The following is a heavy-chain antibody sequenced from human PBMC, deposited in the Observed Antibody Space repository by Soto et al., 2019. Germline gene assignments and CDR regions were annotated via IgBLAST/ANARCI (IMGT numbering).Heavy chain of an antibody. D-gene: IGHD3-10*01. CDR3: ASARSGMVRGVIDY. J-gene: IGHJ4*02. V-gene: IGHV4-59*01. CDR1: GGSISSYY. CDR2: IYYSGST. Sequence: SQTLSLTCTVSGGSISSYYWSWIRQPPGKGLEWIGYIYYSGSTNYNPSLKSGVTISVDTSKIHFSLKLSSVTAADTVVYYCASARSGMVRGVIDYWGQGTLVTVSS.